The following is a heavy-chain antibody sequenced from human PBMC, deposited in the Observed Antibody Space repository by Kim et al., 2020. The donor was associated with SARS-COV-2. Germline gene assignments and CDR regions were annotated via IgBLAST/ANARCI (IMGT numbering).Heavy chain of an antibody. CDR3: ARGAAAGTRSYNYYYYYGMDV. Sequence: SVKVSCKASGGTFSSYAISWVRQAPGQGLEWMGGIIPIFGTANYAQKFQGRVTITADESTSTAYMELSSLRSEDTAVYYCARGAAAGTRSYNYYYYYGMDVWGQGTTVTVSS. J-gene: IGHJ6*02. CDR1: GGTFSSYA. D-gene: IGHD6-13*01. CDR2: IIPIFGTA. V-gene: IGHV1-69*13.